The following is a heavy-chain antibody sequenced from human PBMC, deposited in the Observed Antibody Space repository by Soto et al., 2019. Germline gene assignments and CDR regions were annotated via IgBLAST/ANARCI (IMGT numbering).Heavy chain of an antibody. V-gene: IGHV3-23*01. CDR1: GFTFSSYA. CDR3: ARALGPGSHYVDY. CDR2: LSDTT. D-gene: IGHD3-10*01. Sequence: EVQLLESGGGLEQPGGSLRLSCAASGFTFSSYAMSWVRQAPGKGLEWVSSLSDTTYYADSVKGRFTISRDNSKNTLYLQMNSLRADDTAVYYCARALGPGSHYVDYWGQGTLVTVAS. J-gene: IGHJ4*02.